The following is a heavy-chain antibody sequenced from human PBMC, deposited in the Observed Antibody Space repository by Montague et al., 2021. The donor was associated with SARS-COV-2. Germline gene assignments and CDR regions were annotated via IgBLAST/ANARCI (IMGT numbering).Heavy chain of an antibody. CDR1: GGSISSYY. D-gene: IGHD6-6*01. V-gene: IGHV4-34*01. Sequence: SETLSLTCAVSGGSISSYYCCWIRHPPGTGLDLIWEVNINCSTNYNPYLNSRVTISVDTSKNQSSLKLSSVTAADTAVYYCSRVKSISSLVTQPVALWGRGTRVTVSS. CDR3: SRVKSISSLVTQPVAL. CDR2: VNINCST. J-gene: IGHJ6*04.